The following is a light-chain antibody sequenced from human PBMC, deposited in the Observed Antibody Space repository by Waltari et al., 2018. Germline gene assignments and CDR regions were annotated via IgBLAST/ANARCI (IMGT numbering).Light chain of an antibody. J-gene: IGLJ1*01. CDR2: GKN. CDR3: NSRDSSGNHLV. CDR1: SLRSDY. Sequence: SSELTQDPAVSVALGQTVRITCQGDSLRSDYASWYQQKPGQAPVFVIYGKNNRPSGIPDRFSGSSSGDTVTLTTTGAQAEDEADYYCNSRDSSGNHLVFGPGTKVTVL. V-gene: IGLV3-19*01.